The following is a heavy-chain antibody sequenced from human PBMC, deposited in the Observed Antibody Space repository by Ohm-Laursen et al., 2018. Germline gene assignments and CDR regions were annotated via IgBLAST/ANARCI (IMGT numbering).Heavy chain of an antibody. V-gene: IGHV4-39*01. J-gene: IGHJ2*01. D-gene: IGHD2-15*01. Sequence: GTLSLTCTVSGGSISSSSYYWGWIRQPPGKGLEWIGNIFYSGSTCYNPSLKSRVTISIDTSKNQFSLKLTSVTAADTAVYYCARRRGYCSGGSCSSYWYFDLWGRGTLVTVSS. CDR2: IFYSGST. CDR1: GGSISSSSYY. CDR3: ARRRGYCSGGSCSSYWYFDL.